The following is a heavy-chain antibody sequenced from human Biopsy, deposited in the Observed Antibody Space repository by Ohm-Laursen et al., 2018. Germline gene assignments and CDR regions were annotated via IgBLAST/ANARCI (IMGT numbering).Heavy chain of an antibody. CDR1: GFTFRTYE. Sequence: SLRLSCAASGFTFRTYEMNWVRQASGKGLEWVGRIRSKAKSYATAYAASATGRFTISRDDSKNTTYLQMNSLKTEDTAVYYCTLEGAGFDNWGQGTLVTVSS. J-gene: IGHJ4*02. CDR3: TLEGAGFDN. D-gene: IGHD3-10*01. CDR2: IRSKAKSYAT. V-gene: IGHV3-73*01.